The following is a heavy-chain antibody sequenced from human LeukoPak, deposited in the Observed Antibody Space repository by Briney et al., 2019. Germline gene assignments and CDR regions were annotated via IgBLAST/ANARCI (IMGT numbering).Heavy chain of an antibody. D-gene: IGHD2-15*01. CDR3: ARDPFYCRGGSCYAVSYYYYGMEV. CDR1: GYTFTSYG. Sequence: ASVKVSCKASGYTFTSYGISWVRQAPGQGLEWMGWISAYNGNTNYAQKLQGRVTITTDTSTSTAYMELRSLRSDDTAVYSGARDPFYCRGGSCYAVSYYYYGMEVGGKGTTVTVSS. J-gene: IGHJ6*04. CDR2: ISAYNGNT. V-gene: IGHV1-18*04.